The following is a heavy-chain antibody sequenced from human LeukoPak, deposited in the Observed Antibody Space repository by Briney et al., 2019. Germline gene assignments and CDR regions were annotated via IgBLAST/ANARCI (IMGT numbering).Heavy chain of an antibody. CDR3: ARVLGRPGNYYYGMDV. D-gene: IGHD3-10*01. V-gene: IGHV1-18*01. CDR1: GYTFTSYD. CDR2: ISAYNGNT. J-gene: IGHJ6*02. Sequence: GASVKVSCKASGYTFTSYDISWVRQAPGQGLEWMGWISAYNGNTNYAQKLQGRVTMTTDTSTSTAYMDLRSLRSDDTAVYYCARVLGRPGNYYYGMDVWGQGTTVTVSS.